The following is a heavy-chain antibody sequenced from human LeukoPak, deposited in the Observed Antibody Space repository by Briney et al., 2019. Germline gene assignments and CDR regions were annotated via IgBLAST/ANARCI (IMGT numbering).Heavy chain of an antibody. D-gene: IGHD3-22*01. J-gene: IGHJ4*02. CDR3: ARHRIDKHLVVITYFDY. CDR1: GGSFSGYY. V-gene: IGHV4-34*01. Sequence: SETLSLTCAVYGGSFSGYYWSWIRQPPGKGLEWIGEINHSGSTNYNPSLKSRVTISVDTSKNQFSLKLSSVTAADTAVYYCARHRIDKHLVVITYFDYWGQGTLVTVSS. CDR2: INHSGST.